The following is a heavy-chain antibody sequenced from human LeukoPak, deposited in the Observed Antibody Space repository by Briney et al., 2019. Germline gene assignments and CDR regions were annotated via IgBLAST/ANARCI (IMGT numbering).Heavy chain of an antibody. V-gene: IGHV3-30*03. CDR2: ISYDGSNK. CDR3: ARVVGIAVAGAIDY. CDR1: GFTLSSYG. Sequence: GGSLRLSCAASGFTLSSYGMHWVRQAPGKGLEWVAVISYDGSNKYYADSVKGRFTISRDNSKNTLYLQMNSLRAEDTAVYYCARVVGIAVAGAIDYWGQGTLVTVSS. J-gene: IGHJ4*02. D-gene: IGHD6-19*01.